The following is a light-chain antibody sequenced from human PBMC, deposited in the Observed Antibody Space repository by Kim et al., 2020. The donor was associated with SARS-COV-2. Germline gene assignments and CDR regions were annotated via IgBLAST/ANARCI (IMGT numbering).Light chain of an antibody. V-gene: IGKV2-28*01. CDR2: LGS. J-gene: IGKJ4*01. CDR3: MQAIEIPLT. Sequence: DIVMTQSPLSLSVTPGEPASISCRSSQSLLHGLGHNYLNWYLQKPGQYPQLLIYLGSSRASGVPDRFSGSGSDTDFTLKISRVEADDVGVYYCMQAIEIPLTFGGGTKVDIK. CDR1: QSLLHGLGHNY.